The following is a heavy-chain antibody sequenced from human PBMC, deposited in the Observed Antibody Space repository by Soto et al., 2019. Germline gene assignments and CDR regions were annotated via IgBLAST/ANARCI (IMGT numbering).Heavy chain of an antibody. V-gene: IGHV3-74*01. D-gene: IGHD6-19*01. J-gene: IGHJ4*02. CDR3: ARVRSSGFDY. Sequence: GESLKISCAASGFTFSSYWMHWVRQAPGKGLVWVSRINSDGSSTSYADSVKGRFTISRDNAKNTLYLQMNSLRAEDTAVYYCARVRSSGFDYWGQGTLVTVSS. CDR2: INSDGSST. CDR1: GFTFSSYW.